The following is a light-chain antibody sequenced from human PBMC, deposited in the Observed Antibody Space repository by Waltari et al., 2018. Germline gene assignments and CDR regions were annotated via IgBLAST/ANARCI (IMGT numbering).Light chain of an antibody. Sequence: QSVLTQPPSASGTPGQRVTISCSGSSSNIGGNSVNWYQHLPGTAPKLLIYSNDRRPSGVSDRVSGSKSGTSASLTITGLQPGDEADYYCGAWDGSLSAHVFGSGTKLTVL. CDR1: SSNIGGNS. CDR2: SND. J-gene: IGLJ6*01. CDR3: GAWDGSLSAHV. V-gene: IGLV1-44*01.